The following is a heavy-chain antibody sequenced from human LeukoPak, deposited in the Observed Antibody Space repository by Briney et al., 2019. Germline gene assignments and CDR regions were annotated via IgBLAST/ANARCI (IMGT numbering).Heavy chain of an antibody. D-gene: IGHD2-15*01. CDR1: GFTFSSYS. V-gene: IGHV3-21*01. CDR2: ISGSGGYI. J-gene: IGHJ4*02. CDR3: ARDDCSGGTCYYFDY. Sequence: GGSLRLSCVASGFTFSSYSMNWVRQAPGKGLEWVSSISGSGGYIYYADSVKGRFSISRDNAKNSLYLQINSLRAEDTAVYFCARDDCSGGTCYYFDYWGQGTLVTVSS.